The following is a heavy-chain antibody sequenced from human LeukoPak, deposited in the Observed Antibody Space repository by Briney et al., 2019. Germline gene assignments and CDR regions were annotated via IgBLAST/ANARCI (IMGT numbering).Heavy chain of an antibody. CDR2: ISSSSSYI. V-gene: IGHV3-21*01. J-gene: IGHJ4*02. CDR1: GFTFSSYS. CDR3: ARWDLGANFDY. Sequence: PGGSLRLSCAASGFTFSSYSMNGVRQAPGKGLEWVPSISSSSSYIYYADSVKGRFTISRDNAKNSLYLQMNSLRAEDTAVYYCARWDLGANFDYWGQGTLVTVSS. D-gene: IGHD1-26*01.